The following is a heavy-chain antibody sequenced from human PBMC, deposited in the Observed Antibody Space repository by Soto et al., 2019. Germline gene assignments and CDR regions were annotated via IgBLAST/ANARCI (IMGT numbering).Heavy chain of an antibody. CDR2: IIPIFGTA. CDR3: ARGIYDYYYYYYGMDV. D-gene: IGHD5-12*01. Sequence: QVQLVQSGAEVKKPGSSVKVSCKASGGTFSSYAISWVRQAPGQGLEWMGGIIPIFGTANYAQKFQGRVTITADESTSTDYMELSSLRSEDTAVYYCARGIYDYYYYYYGMDVWGQGTTVTVSS. CDR1: GGTFSSYA. V-gene: IGHV1-69*01. J-gene: IGHJ6*02.